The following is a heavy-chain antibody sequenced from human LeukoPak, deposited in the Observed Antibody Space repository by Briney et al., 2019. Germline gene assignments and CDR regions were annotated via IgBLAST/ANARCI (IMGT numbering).Heavy chain of an antibody. CDR3: AKHAGRSPSFDY. Sequence: GGPLRLSCAAPGFTFSSYAMSWVRQAPGKGLEGVSAISGSGGSTYYADSVKGRFTISRDNSKNTLYLQMNSLRAEDTAVYYCAKHAGRSPSFDYWGQGTLVTVSS. CDR1: GFTFSSYA. J-gene: IGHJ4*02. V-gene: IGHV3-23*01. D-gene: IGHD6-6*01. CDR2: ISGSGGST.